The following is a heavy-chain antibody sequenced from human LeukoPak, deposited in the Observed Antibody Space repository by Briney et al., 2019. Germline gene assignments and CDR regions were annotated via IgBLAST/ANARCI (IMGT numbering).Heavy chain of an antibody. CDR3: ARCPIWTGVCPYNWFDP. V-gene: IGHV1-69*13. CDR2: IIPIFGTA. CDR1: GGTFSSYA. Sequence: SVKVSCKASGGTFSSYAISWVRQAPGQGLEWMGGIIPIFGTANYAQKFQGRDTITADESTSTAYMELSSLRSEDTAVYYCARCPIWTGVCPYNWFDPWGQGTLVTVSS. J-gene: IGHJ5*02. D-gene: IGHD3/OR15-3a*01.